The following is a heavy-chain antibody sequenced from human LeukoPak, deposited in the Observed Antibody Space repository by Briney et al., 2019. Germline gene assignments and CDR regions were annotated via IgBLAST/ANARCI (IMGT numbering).Heavy chain of an antibody. D-gene: IGHD6-6*01. J-gene: IGHJ6*03. CDR1: GFTFSSYW. CDR3: AREAARSGAYYYYHYMDV. V-gene: IGHV3-7*01. CDR2: IKQDGSEK. Sequence: GGSLRLSCAASGFTFSSYWMSWVRQAPGKGLEWVANIKQDGSEKYSVDSVKGRFTISRENAKNSLYLQMNSLRAEDTAVYYCAREAARSGAYYYYHYMDVWGKGTTVTVSS.